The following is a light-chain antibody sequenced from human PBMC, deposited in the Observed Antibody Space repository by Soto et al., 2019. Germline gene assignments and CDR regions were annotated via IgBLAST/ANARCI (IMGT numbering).Light chain of an antibody. CDR1: SSNIGAGYD. CDR3: QSYDSSLSAL. Sequence: QLVLTQPPSVSGAPGQRVTISCTGSSSNIGAGYDVHWYQQRPGTAPKLLIYGNSNRPSGVPDRFSGSKSGTSASLAITGLQAEYEADYYCQSYDSSLSALFGGGTQLTVL. J-gene: IGLJ3*02. CDR2: GNS. V-gene: IGLV1-40*01.